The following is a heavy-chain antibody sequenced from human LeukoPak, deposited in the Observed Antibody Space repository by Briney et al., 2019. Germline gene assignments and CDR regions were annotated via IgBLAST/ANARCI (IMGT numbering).Heavy chain of an antibody. V-gene: IGHV1-18*01. CDR3: ARDSSSWYAADYFDY. CDR1: GYTFTSYG. D-gene: IGHD6-13*01. Sequence: ASVKVSCKASGYTFTSYGISWVRQAPGQGLEWMGWISAYNGNTNYAQKLQGRVTMTTDTSTSTAFMELRSLRSDDTAVYYCARDSSSWYAADYFDYWGQGTLVTVSS. J-gene: IGHJ4*02. CDR2: ISAYNGNT.